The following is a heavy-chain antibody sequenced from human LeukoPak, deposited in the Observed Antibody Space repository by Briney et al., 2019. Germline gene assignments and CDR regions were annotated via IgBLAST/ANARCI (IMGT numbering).Heavy chain of an antibody. J-gene: IGHJ4*02. V-gene: IGHV1-2*02. CDR2: IGPHSTFT. CDR3: VREGEGPLSKDFDY. CDR1: GFTFTDHY. D-gene: IGHD2/OR15-2a*01. Sequence: ASMKVSCKSSGFTFTDHYIHWVRQGPGQGLEWMGYIGPHSTFTSSPQEFQGRVTMPRDASMSTAYMELTRLTSDDTAVYHCVREGEGPLSKDFDYWGQGTLVTVSS.